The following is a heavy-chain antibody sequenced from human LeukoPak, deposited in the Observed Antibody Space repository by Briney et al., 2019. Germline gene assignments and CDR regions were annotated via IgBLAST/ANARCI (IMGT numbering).Heavy chain of an antibody. CDR2: IYYTGNT. Sequence: SETLSLTCTVSGGSISSGDYYWSWIRQPPGRGLEWIGYIYYTGNTYYNPSLKSRVTISGDTFKNQLSLKLSSVTAADTAVYHCARSSRSSDYYFDYWGQGTLVTVSS. CDR3: ARSSRSSDYYFDY. V-gene: IGHV4-30-4*01. CDR1: GGSISSGDYY. J-gene: IGHJ4*01. D-gene: IGHD6-6*01.